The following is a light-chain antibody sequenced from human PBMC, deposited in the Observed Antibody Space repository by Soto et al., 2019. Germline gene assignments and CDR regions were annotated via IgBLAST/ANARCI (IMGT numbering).Light chain of an antibody. Sequence: HSTSPLPLSPGERAALSCMVSQSVSSSYLAWYQQKPGQAPRLLIYGASSRATGIPDRFSGSGSGTDFTLTISRLEPEDFAVYYCQQYGSSPRTFGQGTKVDI. CDR1: QSVSSSY. CDR3: QQYGSSPRT. V-gene: IGKV3-20*01. CDR2: GAS. J-gene: IGKJ1*01.